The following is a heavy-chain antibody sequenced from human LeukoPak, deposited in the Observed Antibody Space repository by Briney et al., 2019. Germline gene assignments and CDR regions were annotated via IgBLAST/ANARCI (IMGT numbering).Heavy chain of an antibody. CDR2: ISGSGGST. Sequence: GGSLRLSCAASGFTFSNYAMSWVRQAPGKGPEWVSAISGSGGSTDYADSVKGRFTISRDNSKNTLFLQMNSLRAEDTAVYYCANRGGNPKGSFDYWGQGTLVTVSS. V-gene: IGHV3-23*01. CDR3: ANRGGNPKGSFDY. J-gene: IGHJ4*02. CDR1: GFTFSNYA. D-gene: IGHD4-23*01.